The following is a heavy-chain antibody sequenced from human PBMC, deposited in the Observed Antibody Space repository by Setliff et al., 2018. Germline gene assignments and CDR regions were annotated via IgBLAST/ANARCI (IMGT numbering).Heavy chain of an antibody. CDR1: GGSISTYH. CDR3: ARTRYGLGGRPY. CDR2: IYYSGST. Sequence: TSETLSLTCNVSGGSISTYHWSWIRQPPGKRLEWIGYIYYSGSTNYNPSLKSRVTISLDTPKNQFSLRLSSVTAADTAVYYCARTRYGLGGRPYWGQGTLVTVSS. J-gene: IGHJ4*02. V-gene: IGHV4-59*01. D-gene: IGHD2-15*01.